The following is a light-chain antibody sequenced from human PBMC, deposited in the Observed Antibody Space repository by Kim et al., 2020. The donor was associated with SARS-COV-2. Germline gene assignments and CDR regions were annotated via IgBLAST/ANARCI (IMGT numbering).Light chain of an antibody. CDR2: DVS. V-gene: IGLV2-14*03. Sequence: GHSITISCTGTSGLVGNYNYVSWYQQHPDKAPKLIIYDVSYRPSGVSTRFSGSKSGNTASLTISGLQAADEADYYCTSYTGADTVVFGGGTKLTVL. CDR1: SGLVGNYNY. CDR3: TSYTGADTVV. J-gene: IGLJ2*01.